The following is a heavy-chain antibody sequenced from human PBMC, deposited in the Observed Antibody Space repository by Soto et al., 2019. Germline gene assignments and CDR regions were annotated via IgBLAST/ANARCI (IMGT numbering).Heavy chain of an antibody. D-gene: IGHD2-2*01. Sequence: SETLSLTCTVSGGSISSSSYYWGWIRQPPGKGLEWIGSIYYSGSTYYNPSLKSRVTISVDTSKNQFSLKLSSVTAADTAVYYCARYIVVVPAAMPSGWFDPWGQGTLVTV. V-gene: IGHV4-39*01. J-gene: IGHJ5*02. CDR3: ARYIVVVPAAMPSGWFDP. CDR1: GGSISSSSYY. CDR2: IYYSGST.